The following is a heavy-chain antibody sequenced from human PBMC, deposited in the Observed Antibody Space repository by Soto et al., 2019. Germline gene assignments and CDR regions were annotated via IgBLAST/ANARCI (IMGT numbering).Heavy chain of an antibody. V-gene: IGHV3-48*01. D-gene: IGHD2-2*01. CDR3: ARGRKDIVVVPAAMLVAFDI. J-gene: IGHJ3*02. CDR2: ISSSSSTI. CDR1: GFTFSSYS. Sequence: GGSLRLSCAASGFTFSSYSMNWVRQAPGKGLEWVSYISSSSSTIYYADSVKGRFTISRDNAKNSLYLQMNSLRAEDTAVYYCARGRKDIVVVPAAMLVAFDIWGQATMVTVSS.